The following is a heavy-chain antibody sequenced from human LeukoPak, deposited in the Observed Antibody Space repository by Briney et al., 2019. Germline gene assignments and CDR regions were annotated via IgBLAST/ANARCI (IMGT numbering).Heavy chain of an antibody. J-gene: IGHJ3*02. Sequence: SETLALICTVSGDSIGSHYWRWIRQPPGKGLEGIGYIFYVGSTNYNPSLTSRGDISVGTSKNQFSLKLNSATAADTAVSYCARDYYDSRGEPFDIWGQGTMVTVSS. CDR2: IFYVGST. D-gene: IGHD3-22*01. CDR1: GDSIGSHY. CDR3: ARDYYDSRGEPFDI. V-gene: IGHV4-59*11.